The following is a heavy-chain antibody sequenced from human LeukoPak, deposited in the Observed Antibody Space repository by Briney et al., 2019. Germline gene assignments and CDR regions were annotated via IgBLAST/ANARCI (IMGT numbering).Heavy chain of an antibody. Sequence: ASVKVSCKASGYTFSNYAMHWVRQAPGQRLEWMGWIDAGNGNTKYSRKFQGRVTITRDTSASTAYMDLSSLRFEDTAVYYCARSYSDYDFAFDIWGQGTMVSVSS. V-gene: IGHV1-3*01. CDR3: ARSYSDYDFAFDI. D-gene: IGHD5-12*01. CDR1: GYTFSNYA. CDR2: IDAGNGNT. J-gene: IGHJ3*02.